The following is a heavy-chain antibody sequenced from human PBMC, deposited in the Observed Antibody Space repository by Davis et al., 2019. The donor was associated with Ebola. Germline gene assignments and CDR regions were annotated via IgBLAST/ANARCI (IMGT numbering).Heavy chain of an antibody. CDR2: IYSGGST. Sequence: PGGSLRLSCAASGFTVSSNYMSWVRQAPGKGLEWVSVIYSGGSTYYADSVKGRFTISRDNSKNTLYLQMNSLRAEDTAVYYRAIAETKIYMDVWGKGTTVTVSS. CDR3: AIAETKIYMDV. J-gene: IGHJ6*03. CDR1: GFTVSSNY. V-gene: IGHV3-53*01. D-gene: IGHD4-17*01.